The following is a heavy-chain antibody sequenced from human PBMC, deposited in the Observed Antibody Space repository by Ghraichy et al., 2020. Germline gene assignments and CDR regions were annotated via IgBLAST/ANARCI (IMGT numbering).Heavy chain of an antibody. CDR2: ISGSGGST. Sequence: GESLRLSCAASGFTFSSYAMSWVRQAPGKGLEWVSSISGSGGSTYYADSVKGRFTISRDNSKNTLYMQMNSLRAEDTAVYYCAKDLRSTTSLYAFHIWGQVTMDTVSS. D-gene: IGHD2-2*01. CDR1: GFTFSSYA. CDR3: AKDLRSTTSLYAFHI. V-gene: IGHV3-23*01. J-gene: IGHJ3*02.